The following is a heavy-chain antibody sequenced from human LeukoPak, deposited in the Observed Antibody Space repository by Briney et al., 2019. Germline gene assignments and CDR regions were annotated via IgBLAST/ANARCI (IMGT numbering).Heavy chain of an antibody. Sequence: PGGSLRLSCAASGFTFSSYWMHWVRHAPGKGLVWVSRINSDGSSTSYADSVKGRFTISRDNAKNTLYLQMNSLRAEDTAVYYCACQYSGSYYGAFDIWGQGTMVTVSS. CDR3: ACQYSGSYYGAFDI. D-gene: IGHD1-26*01. CDR1: GFTFSSYW. J-gene: IGHJ3*02. V-gene: IGHV3-74*01. CDR2: INSDGSST.